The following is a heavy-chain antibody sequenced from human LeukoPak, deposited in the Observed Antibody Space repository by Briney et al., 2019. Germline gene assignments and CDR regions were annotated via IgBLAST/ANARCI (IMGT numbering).Heavy chain of an antibody. CDR3: ARDPRYCSSTSCYRSWFGP. CDR2: IIPIFGTA. Sequence: SVKVSCKASGGTFSSYAISWVRQAPGQGLEWMGGIIPIFGTANYAQKFQGRVTITTDESTSTAYMELSSLRSEDTAVYYCARDPRYCSSTSCYRSWFGPWGQGTLVTVSS. CDR1: GGTFSSYA. V-gene: IGHV1-69*05. J-gene: IGHJ5*02. D-gene: IGHD2-2*01.